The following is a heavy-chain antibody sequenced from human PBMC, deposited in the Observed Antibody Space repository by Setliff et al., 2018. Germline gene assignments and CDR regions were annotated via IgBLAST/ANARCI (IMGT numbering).Heavy chain of an antibody. J-gene: IGHJ4*02. CDR1: GFRFTSFG. CDR3: TRSRGPRVVLAADFDF. D-gene: IGHD3-16*01. Sequence: GASVKVSCKTSGFRFTSFGFSWVRQAPGQGLEWMGWISPYSGESNYAKKFQDRLTVTADTSTKTTYMELRSMTSDDTAVYFCTRSRGPRVVLAADFDFWSQGTRVTVSS. CDR2: ISPYSGES. V-gene: IGHV1-18*01.